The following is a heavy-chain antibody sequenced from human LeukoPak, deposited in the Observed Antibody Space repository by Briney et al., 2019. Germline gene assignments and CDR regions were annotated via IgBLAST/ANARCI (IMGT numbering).Heavy chain of an antibody. CDR1: GFTFTTFW. Sequence: GGSLRLSCATSGFTFTTFWMHWVRQAPGKGLVWVSRINHDGSSTNYADSVKGRFTISRDNAKNTVYLQMNSLRAEDTAVYYCARGLYYYDTNGYYCLAYWGQGSLVTVSS. D-gene: IGHD3-22*01. J-gene: IGHJ4*02. CDR3: ARGLYYYDTNGYYCLAY. CDR2: INHDGSST. V-gene: IGHV3-74*01.